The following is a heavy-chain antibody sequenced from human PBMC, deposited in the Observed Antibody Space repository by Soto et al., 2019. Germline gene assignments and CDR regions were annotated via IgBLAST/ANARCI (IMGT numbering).Heavy chain of an antibody. CDR1: GGSISSSNW. D-gene: IGHD6-19*01. J-gene: IGHJ4*02. V-gene: IGHV4-4*02. CDR2: IYHSGST. CDR3: SSVAVAGTMVDY. Sequence: QVQLQESGPGLVKPSRTLSLTCAVSGGSISSSNWWSWVRQPPGKGREWIGEIYHSGSTNYNPTLKSRVTISVDKSKNQYSLKLSSVTAADTAVYYCSSVAVAGTMVDYWGQGTLVTVSS.